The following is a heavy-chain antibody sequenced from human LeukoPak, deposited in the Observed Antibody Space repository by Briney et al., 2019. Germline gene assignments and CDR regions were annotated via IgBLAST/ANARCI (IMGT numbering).Heavy chain of an antibody. CDR2: ISNDGSNE. CDR3: ARDLGVGAYLLFDYITSGPDS. V-gene: IGHV3-30*03. CDR1: GFTFSSYG. J-gene: IGHJ4*02. D-gene: IGHD2/OR15-2a*01. Sequence: GRSLRLSCAASGFTFSSYGMHWVRQAPGKGMEWVAVISNDGSNEYFVDFVKGRFTISRDNSRNTLYLQMNSLRPEDTAVYYCARDLGVGAYLLFDYITSGPDSWGQGTLVTVSS.